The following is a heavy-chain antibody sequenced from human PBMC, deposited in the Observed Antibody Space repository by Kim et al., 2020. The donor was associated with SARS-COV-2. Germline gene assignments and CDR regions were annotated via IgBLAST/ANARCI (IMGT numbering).Heavy chain of an antibody. CDR3: ARADEGIAARPDSKEVFPPNS. CDR2: IWYDGSNK. D-gene: IGHD6-6*01. J-gene: IGHJ4*02. V-gene: IGHV3-33*01. Sequence: GGSLRLSCAASGFTFSSYGMHWVRQAPGKGLEWVAVIWYDGSNKYYADSVKGRFTISRDNSKNTLYLQMNSLRAEDTAVYYCARADEGIAARPDSKEVFPPNSWGQGTLVTVSS. CDR1: GFTFSSYG.